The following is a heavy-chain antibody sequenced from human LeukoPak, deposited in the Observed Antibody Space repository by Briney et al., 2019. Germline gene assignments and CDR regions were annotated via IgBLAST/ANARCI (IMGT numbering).Heavy chain of an antibody. J-gene: IGHJ4*02. Sequence: ASVKVSCKASGYTFTGYYMHWVRQAPGQGLEWMGWINPDNGGTNYAQKFQGRVTMTRDMSISTAYMELSRLRSDDTAVYYCASDIAAAGTVFYWGQGTLVTVSS. CDR3: ASDIAAAGTVFY. CDR2: INPDNGGT. CDR1: GYTFTGYY. D-gene: IGHD6-13*01. V-gene: IGHV1-2*02.